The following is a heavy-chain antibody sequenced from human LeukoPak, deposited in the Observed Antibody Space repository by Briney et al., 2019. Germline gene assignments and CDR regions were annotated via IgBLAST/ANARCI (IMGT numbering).Heavy chain of an antibody. V-gene: IGHV4-34*01. CDR1: GGSFSGYY. CDR3: ARGRYSYGYSLSPFDY. Sequence: SETLSLTCAVYGGSFSGYYWSWIRQPPGKGLEWIGEINHSGSTNYNPSLKSRVTISVDTSKNQFSLKLSSVTAADTAVYYCARGRYSYGYSLSPFDYWGQGTLVTVSS. J-gene: IGHJ4*02. D-gene: IGHD5-18*01. CDR2: INHSGST.